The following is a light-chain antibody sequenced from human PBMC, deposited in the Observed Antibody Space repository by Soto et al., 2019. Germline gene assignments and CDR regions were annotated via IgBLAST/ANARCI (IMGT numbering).Light chain of an antibody. Sequence: DIPMTQSPSTLSASVGDRVTIACRASQNIKNWLAWYQQKPGQVPRLLVYTASTLESGVPSRFSGSGSGTEFTLTISSLQPDDFATYYCQQYNSYSRGTFGQGTKVEI. CDR3: QQYNSYSRGT. CDR2: TAS. CDR1: QNIKNW. J-gene: IGKJ1*01. V-gene: IGKV1-5*03.